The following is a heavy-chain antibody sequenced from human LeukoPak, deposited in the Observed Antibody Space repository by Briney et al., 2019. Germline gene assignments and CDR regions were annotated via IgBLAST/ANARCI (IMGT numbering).Heavy chain of an antibody. CDR2: INHSGYT. V-gene: IGHV4-34*01. Sequence: SETLSLTCAVSGVSFNDYYWSWVRQTPGKGLEWIGEINHSGYTNDSPSLRSRVTLSIDASRKQFSLNLRSVTVAETGIYYCTRMTTGHDYWGQGNLVTVSS. J-gene: IGHJ4*02. CDR3: TRMTTGHDY. CDR1: GVSFNDYY. D-gene: IGHD4-17*01.